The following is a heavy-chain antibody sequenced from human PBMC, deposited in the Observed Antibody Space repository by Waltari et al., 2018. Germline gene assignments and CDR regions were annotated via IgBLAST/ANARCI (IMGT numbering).Heavy chain of an antibody. CDR1: GDSIKPDTYY. Sequence: QVQLQESGPGMLRPSETLSLTCTVYGDSIKPDTYYWGWIRQSPGKGLECLGTIHSSGTTYVPASLEPRVTISVDTFNNRFSLNLRSATAADTAVYFCARLVWFGAWIDNWGQGSLVTVSS. CDR3: ARLVWFGAWIDN. V-gene: IGHV4-39*01. D-gene: IGHD3-10*01. J-gene: IGHJ4*02. CDR2: IHSSGTT.